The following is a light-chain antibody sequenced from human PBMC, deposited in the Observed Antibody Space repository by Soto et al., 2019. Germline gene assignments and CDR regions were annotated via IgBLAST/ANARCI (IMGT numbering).Light chain of an antibody. CDR2: AAS. CDR3: QQSFSTPYT. J-gene: IGKJ2*01. V-gene: IGKV1-39*01. Sequence: DLQMTQSPSSLSASVGDRVTISCRASQTISSYLNWYQQKPGKAPKILIYAASTLQSGVPSRFSGGGSGTDFTLTISSLQPEDFSTYYCQQSFSTPYTFGQGTKLEI. CDR1: QTISSY.